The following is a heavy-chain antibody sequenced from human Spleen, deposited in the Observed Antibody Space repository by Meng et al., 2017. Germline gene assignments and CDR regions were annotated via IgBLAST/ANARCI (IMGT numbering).Heavy chain of an antibody. V-gene: IGHV4-34*01. Sequence: ESLKISCAVYGGSFSGYDWSWVRQPPGKGLECIGEINYSGSTNYNPSLKSRVTISVDTSQNNLSLKLSSVTAADSAVYYCARGPTTMAHDFDYWGQGTLVTVSS. D-gene: IGHD4-11*01. CDR2: INYSGST. CDR3: ARGPTTMAHDFDY. J-gene: IGHJ4*02. CDR1: GGSFSGYD.